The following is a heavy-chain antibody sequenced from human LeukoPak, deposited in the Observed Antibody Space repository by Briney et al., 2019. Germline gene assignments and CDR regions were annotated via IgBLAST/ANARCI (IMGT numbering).Heavy chain of an antibody. CDR1: GFTFSSYA. J-gene: IGHJ3*02. V-gene: IGHV3-23*01. CDR2: ISGSGDYT. CDR3: AKETKLVPGLDAFDI. Sequence: GGSLRLSCAASGFTFSSYAMSWVRQAPGKGLEWVSAISGSGDYTYYADSVKGRFTISRDNSKNTLYLQMNSLRAEDTAVYYCAKETKLVPGLDAFDIWGQGTLVTVSS. D-gene: IGHD6-13*01.